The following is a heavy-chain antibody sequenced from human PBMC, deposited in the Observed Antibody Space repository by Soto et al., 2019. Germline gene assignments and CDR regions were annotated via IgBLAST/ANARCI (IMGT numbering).Heavy chain of an antibody. V-gene: IGHV3-7*03. CDR1: GFTFSSYW. Sequence: GGSLRLSCAASGFTFSSYWMSWVRQAPGKGLEWVANIKQDGSEKYYVDSVKGRFTISRDNAKNSLYLQMNSLRAEDTAVYYCARDSGGDDWTYDAFDSWGQGTMVTVSS. CDR2: IKQDGSEK. CDR3: ARDSGGDDWTYDAFDS. J-gene: IGHJ3*02. D-gene: IGHD2-21*01.